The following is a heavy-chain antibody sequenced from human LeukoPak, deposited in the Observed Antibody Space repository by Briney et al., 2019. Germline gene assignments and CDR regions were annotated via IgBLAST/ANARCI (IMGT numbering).Heavy chain of an antibody. Sequence: KVSCKASGYTFTGYYMHWVRQAPGQGLEWMGIIFPGDSETLYSPSFQGQVTISADKSINTAYLQWSSLRASDTAMYYCATSVSQTKFDFWGQGTLVTVSS. V-gene: IGHV5-51*01. CDR3: ATSVSQTKFDF. CDR2: IFPGDSET. CDR1: GYTFTGYY. J-gene: IGHJ4*02. D-gene: IGHD2-8*01.